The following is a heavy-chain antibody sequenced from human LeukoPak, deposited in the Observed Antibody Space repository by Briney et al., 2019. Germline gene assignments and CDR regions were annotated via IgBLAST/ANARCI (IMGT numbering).Heavy chain of an antibody. CDR1: GFTFDDYA. CDR3: AKDKYDILTGEFDY. Sequence: PGGSLRLSCAASGFTFDDYAMHWVRQAPGKGLEWVSGISWNSGSIGYADSVKGRFAISRDNARNSLYLQMNSLRAEDTALYYCAKDKYDILTGEFDYWGQGTLVTVSS. CDR2: ISWNSGSI. D-gene: IGHD3-9*01. V-gene: IGHV3-9*01. J-gene: IGHJ4*02.